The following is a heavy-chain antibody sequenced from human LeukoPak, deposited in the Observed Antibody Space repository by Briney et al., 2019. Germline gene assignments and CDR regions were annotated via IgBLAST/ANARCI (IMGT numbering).Heavy chain of an antibody. CDR3: ARYYYGSGSYQSLDY. D-gene: IGHD3-10*01. Sequence: SETLPLTCAVYGGSFSGYYWSWIRQPPGKGLEWIGEINHSGSTNYNPSLKSRVTISVDTSKNQFSLKLSSVTAADTAVYYCARYYYGSGSYQSLDYWGQGTLVTVSS. V-gene: IGHV4-34*01. J-gene: IGHJ4*02. CDR2: INHSGST. CDR1: GGSFSGYY.